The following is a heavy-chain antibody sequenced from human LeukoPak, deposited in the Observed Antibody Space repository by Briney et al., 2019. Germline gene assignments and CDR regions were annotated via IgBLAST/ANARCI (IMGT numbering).Heavy chain of an antibody. V-gene: IGHV3-7*03. J-gene: IGHJ6*02. CDR3: ARHWGPTVTYYYGMDV. D-gene: IGHD4-11*01. CDR1: EFTLGGFG. CDR2: LRQDGSEK. Sequence: GGSLRPSVQAPEFTLGGFGMSGVRQAPGRGLEWLATLRQDGSEKYYVDSVKGRFTISRDNAKNSLYLQMNSLRAEDTAVYYCARHWGPTVTYYYGMDVWGQGTTVTVSS.